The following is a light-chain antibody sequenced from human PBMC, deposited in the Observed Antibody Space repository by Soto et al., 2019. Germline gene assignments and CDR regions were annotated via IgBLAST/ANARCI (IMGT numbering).Light chain of an antibody. CDR2: EVS. CDR1: ASDVGGYTS. Sequence: QSVLTQPASVSGSPGQSITVSCTGTASDVGGYTSVSWYQHHPGQAPKLIIYEVSNRPSGISNRFSGSKSGNTASLTISGLQAEDEADYYCSSYTISTTYVFGTGTKLTGL. J-gene: IGLJ1*01. CDR3: SSYTISTTYV. V-gene: IGLV2-14*01.